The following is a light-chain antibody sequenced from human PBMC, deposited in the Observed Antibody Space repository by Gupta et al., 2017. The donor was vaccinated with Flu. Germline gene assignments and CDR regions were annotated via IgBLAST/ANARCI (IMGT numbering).Light chain of an antibody. Sequence: QSALTQLRSVSGSPGQSVTISCTGTSNDVGDYHYVSWYQQFPGKVPKLRMYDVNQRPSGVPDRVSGSKSGNNASLNISGVQVEDEADDYCYSYAQHYSWVFGGGTRLTVL. CDR2: DVN. CDR3: YSYAQHYSWV. J-gene: IGLJ3*02. CDR1: SNDVGDYHY. V-gene: IGLV2-11*01.